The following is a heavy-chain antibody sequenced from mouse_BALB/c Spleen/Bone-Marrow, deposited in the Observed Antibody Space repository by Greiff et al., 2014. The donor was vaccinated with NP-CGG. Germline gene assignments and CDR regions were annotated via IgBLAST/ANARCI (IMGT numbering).Heavy chain of an antibody. D-gene: IGHD1-1*01. Sequence: EVKLQESGAVLARPGASVRMSCKASGYTFTSFWMHWVKQRPGQGLEWIGAVYPGNNDTNYDQNFKGKAKLTAVTSTSTAYTEFSSLTNEDSAVYYCTRYYYGGRDWYFDVWGAGTTVTVSS. J-gene: IGHJ1*01. CDR1: GYTFTSFW. V-gene: IGHV1-5*01. CDR2: VYPGNNDT. CDR3: TRYYYGGRDWYFDV.